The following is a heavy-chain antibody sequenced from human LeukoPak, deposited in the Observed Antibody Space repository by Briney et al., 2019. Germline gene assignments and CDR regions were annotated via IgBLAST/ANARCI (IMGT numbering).Heavy chain of an antibody. CDR3: ARSYYDILTGVINWFDP. CDR1: GGTFSSYA. J-gene: IGHJ5*02. CDR2: IIPIFGIA. D-gene: IGHD3-9*01. Sequence: ASVKVSCKASGGTFSSYAISWVRQAPGQGLEWMGRIIPIFGIANYAQKFQGRVTITADKSTSTAYMELSSLRSEDTAVYYCARSYYDILTGVINWFDPWGQGTLVTVSS. V-gene: IGHV1-69*04.